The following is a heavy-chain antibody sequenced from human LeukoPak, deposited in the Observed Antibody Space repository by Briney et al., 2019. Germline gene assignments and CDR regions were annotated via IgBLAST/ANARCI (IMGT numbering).Heavy chain of an antibody. CDR3: ASVGPHYGSGSIDY. CDR2: IYYSGST. V-gene: IGHV4-59*01. CDR1: GGSISSYY. Sequence: SETLSLTCTVSGGSISSYYWSWIRQPPGKGLEWIGYIYYSGSTNYNPSLKSRVTISVDTSKNQFSLKLSSVTAADTAVYYCASVGPHYGSGSIDYWGQGTLVTVSS. D-gene: IGHD3-10*01. J-gene: IGHJ4*02.